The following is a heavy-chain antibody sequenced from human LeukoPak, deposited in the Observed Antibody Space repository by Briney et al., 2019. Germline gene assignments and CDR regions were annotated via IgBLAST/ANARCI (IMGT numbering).Heavy chain of an antibody. CDR2: ISGSGGST. Sequence: GGSLRLSCAASGSTFSSYAMSWVRQAPGKGLEWVSAISGSGGSTYYADSVKVRFTISRDNSKTTLYLQMNSLRAEDTAVYYCAKVAVATTRGGFDYWGQGTLVTVSS. V-gene: IGHV3-23*01. D-gene: IGHD6-19*01. CDR3: AKVAVATTRGGFDY. CDR1: GSTFSSYA. J-gene: IGHJ4*02.